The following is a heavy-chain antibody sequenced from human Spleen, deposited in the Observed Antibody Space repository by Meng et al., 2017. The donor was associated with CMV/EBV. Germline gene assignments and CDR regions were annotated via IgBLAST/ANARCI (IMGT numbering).Heavy chain of an antibody. V-gene: IGHV3-23*01. CDR3: ARDSSAIDY. J-gene: IGHJ4*02. D-gene: IGHD6-19*01. CDR1: GLTFSSYG. Sequence: GGSLRLSCAASGLTFSSYGMSWVRQAPGKGLEWVSAIGATAGGPYYADSVKGRFTISRDNAKNTLYLQMNSLRAEDTAVYYCARDSSAIDYWGQGTLVTVSS. CDR2: IGATAGGP.